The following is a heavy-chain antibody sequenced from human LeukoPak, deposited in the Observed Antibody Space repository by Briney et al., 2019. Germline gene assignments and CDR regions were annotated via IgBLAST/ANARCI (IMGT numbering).Heavy chain of an antibody. J-gene: IGHJ4*02. D-gene: IGHD3-22*01. CDR1: GGSFSGYY. CDR3: ARTPDYYDSSGLFDY. Sequence: SETLSLTCAVYGGSFSGYYWSWIRQPPGKGLEWIGEINHSGSTNYNPSLKSRVTISVDTSKNQFSLKLSSVTAADTAVYYCARTPDYYDSSGLFDYWGQGTLVTVSS. V-gene: IGHV4-34*01. CDR2: INHSGST.